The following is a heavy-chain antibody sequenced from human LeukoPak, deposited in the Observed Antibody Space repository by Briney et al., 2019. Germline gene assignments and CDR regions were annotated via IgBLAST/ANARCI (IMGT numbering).Heavy chain of an antibody. Sequence: GGSLRLSCAASGFTFSSYSMNWVRQAPGKGLEWVSSISSSSSYIYYAGSVKGRFTISRDNSKNTLYLQMNSLRAEDTAVYYCAKFRNRAFDIWGQGTMVTVSS. J-gene: IGHJ3*02. V-gene: IGHV3-21*04. CDR3: AKFRNRAFDI. CDR1: GFTFSSYS. CDR2: ISSSSSYI.